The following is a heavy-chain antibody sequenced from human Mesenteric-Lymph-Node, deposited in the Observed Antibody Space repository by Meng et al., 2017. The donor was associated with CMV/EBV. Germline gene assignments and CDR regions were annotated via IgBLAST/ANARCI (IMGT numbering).Heavy chain of an antibody. Sequence: ETLSLTCAASGFTFSSYAMSWVRQAPGKGLEWVAYISSTGSDLSYADSVKGRLTLTRDNAKKSLYLEMNSLRADDTAVFYCARSFTLIPGGIRIYAVDVWGQGTTVTVSS. J-gene: IGHJ6*02. V-gene: IGHV3-21*01. CDR1: GFTFSSYA. D-gene: IGHD2-2*01. CDR2: ISSTGSDL. CDR3: ARSFTLIPGGIRIYAVDV.